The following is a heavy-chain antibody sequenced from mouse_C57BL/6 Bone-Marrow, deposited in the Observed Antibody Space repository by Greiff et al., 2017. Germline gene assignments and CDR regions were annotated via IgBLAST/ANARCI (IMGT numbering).Heavy chain of an antibody. J-gene: IGHJ3*01. Sequence: VKLMESGPGLVQPSQCLSITCTASGFSLTSYGVHWVRQSPGKGLEWLGVIWRGGSTDYNAAFMSRLSITTDYTKSQVFFKMISLQADDTAIYYCAKTGYYGYYGFAYWGQGTLVTVSA. CDR3: AKTGYYGYYGFAY. D-gene: IGHD2-3*01. CDR1: GFSLTSYG. V-gene: IGHV2-5*01. CDR2: IWRGGST.